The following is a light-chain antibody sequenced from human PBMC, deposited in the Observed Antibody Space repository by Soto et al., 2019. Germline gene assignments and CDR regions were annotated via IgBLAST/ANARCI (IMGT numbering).Light chain of an antibody. CDR1: QSISKY. CDR2: AAS. Sequence: DIQMTQSPSSLSSSVGDSVTSTCRASQSISKYLAWYQQKPGKGPNLLIYAASTLQSGVPSRFSGRGSVTDFTLTISSLQPEEVANHDCQNDNSAPFTFGPGTKVDIK. CDR3: QNDNSAPFT. V-gene: IGKV1-27*01. J-gene: IGKJ3*01.